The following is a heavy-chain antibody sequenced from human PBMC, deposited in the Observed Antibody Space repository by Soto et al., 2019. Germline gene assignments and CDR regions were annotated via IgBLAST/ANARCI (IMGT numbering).Heavy chain of an antibody. V-gene: IGHV3-30-3*01. CDR2: ISYDGSDK. J-gene: IGHJ4*02. CDR1: GFSFSNYP. Sequence: QVQLVESGGGVVQPGRSLRLSCAASGFSFSNYPMHWVRQAPGKGLEWVAVISYDGSDKYYADSVRGRFTIPRDNSKNTLYLQMSSLRPEDTAVYYCARDLVVVATAPFDYWGQGTLVTVSS. CDR3: ARDLVVVATAPFDY. D-gene: IGHD2-21*01.